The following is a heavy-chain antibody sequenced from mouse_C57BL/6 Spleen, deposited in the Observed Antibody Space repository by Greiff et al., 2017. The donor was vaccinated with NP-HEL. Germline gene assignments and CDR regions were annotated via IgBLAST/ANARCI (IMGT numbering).Heavy chain of an antibody. D-gene: IGHD1-1*01. J-gene: IGHJ2*01. Sequence: QVQLQQSGPELVKPGASVKISCKASGYSFTSYYIHWVKQRPGQGLEWIGWIYPGSGNTKYNEKFKGKATLTADTSSSTAYMQLSSLTSEDSAVYYCARELRSHYFDYWGQGTTLTVSS. CDR1: GYSFTSYY. V-gene: IGHV1-66*01. CDR2: IYPGSGNT. CDR3: ARELRSHYFDY.